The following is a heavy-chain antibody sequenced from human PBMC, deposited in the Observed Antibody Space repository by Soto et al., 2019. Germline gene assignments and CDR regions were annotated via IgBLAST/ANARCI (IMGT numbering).Heavy chain of an antibody. Sequence: PSETLSLTCTVSGVSIRSGGFYWNWIRQLPGEGLEWIGYIDYSGSTYSTPSLNSRATISVDTSKNQFSLNVRSLTAADTAVYYCARQGSSSSAYYFDFWGQGTLVTVSS. CDR2: IDYSGST. CDR3: ARQGSSSSAYYFDF. J-gene: IGHJ4*02. V-gene: IGHV4-31*03. D-gene: IGHD6-6*01. CDR1: GVSIRSGGFY.